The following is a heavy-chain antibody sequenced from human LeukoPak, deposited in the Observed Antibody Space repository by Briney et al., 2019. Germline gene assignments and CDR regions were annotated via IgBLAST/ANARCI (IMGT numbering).Heavy chain of an antibody. J-gene: IGHJ4*02. CDR1: GGTFSSYA. CDR3: ARGFRIFGVVTAIFDY. V-gene: IGHV1-69*04. Sequence: SVKVSCKASGGTFSSYAFSWVRQAPGQGLEWMGRIIPILGIANYAQKFQGRVTITADKSTSTAYMELSSLRSEDTAVYYCARGFRIFGVVTAIFDYWGQGTLVTVSS. CDR2: IIPILGIA. D-gene: IGHD3-3*01.